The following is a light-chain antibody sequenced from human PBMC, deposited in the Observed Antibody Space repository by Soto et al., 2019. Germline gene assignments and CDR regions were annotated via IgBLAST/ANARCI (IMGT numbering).Light chain of an antibody. J-gene: IGKJ1*01. CDR3: QQYNNWPRT. V-gene: IGKV3-15*01. Sequence: EIVMTQSPATLSVSPGERATLSCRASQSVSSNLAWYKQKPGQAPRLLIYGASTRATGIPARFSGSGSGTEFTLTISCLQSEDFAFYYCQQYNNWPRTFGQGTKVEIK. CDR1: QSVSSN. CDR2: GAS.